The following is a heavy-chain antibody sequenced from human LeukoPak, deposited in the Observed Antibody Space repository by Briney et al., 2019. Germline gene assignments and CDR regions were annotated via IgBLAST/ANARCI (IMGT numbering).Heavy chain of an antibody. CDR1: GFTVNRNW. Sequence: GGSLRLSCAASGFTVNRNWMSCVRQAPGKGLEWVANIQQEENEKDYLDSVKGRFTISRDNGKNSLYLQMNSLRAEDTAVYYCATGGHYYGDWGQGTLVTVSS. D-gene: IGHD3-10*01. J-gene: IGHJ4*02. CDR2: IQQEENEK. CDR3: ATGGHYYGD. V-gene: IGHV3-7*05.